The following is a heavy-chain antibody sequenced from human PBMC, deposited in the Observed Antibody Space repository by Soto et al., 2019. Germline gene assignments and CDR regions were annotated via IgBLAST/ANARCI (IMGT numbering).Heavy chain of an antibody. CDR1: GGSISSYY. CDR2: IYYSGST. D-gene: IGHD3-9*01. V-gene: IGHV4-59*01. J-gene: IGHJ6*02. CDR3: ARDQSRYYYGMDV. Sequence: PSETLSLTCTVSGGSISSYYWSWIRQPPGKGLEWIGYIYYSGSTNYNPSLKSRVTISVDTSKNQFSLKLSSVTAADTAVYYCARDQSRYYYGMDVWGQGTTVTVSS.